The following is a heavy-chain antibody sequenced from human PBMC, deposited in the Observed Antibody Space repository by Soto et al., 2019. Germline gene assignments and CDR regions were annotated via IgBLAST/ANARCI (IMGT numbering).Heavy chain of an antibody. J-gene: IGHJ6*02. V-gene: IGHV1-69*13. CDR3: ALDYYYGMDV. CDR1: GGTFSSYA. Sequence: SVKVSCKASGGTFSSYAISWVRQAPGQGLEWMGGIIPIFGTANYAQKFQGRVTITADESTSTAYMELSSLRSEDTAVHYCALDYYYGMDVWGQGTTVTVSS. CDR2: IIPIFGTA.